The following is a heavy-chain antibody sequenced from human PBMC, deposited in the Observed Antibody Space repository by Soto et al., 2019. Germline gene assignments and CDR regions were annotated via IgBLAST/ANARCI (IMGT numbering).Heavy chain of an antibody. V-gene: IGHV3-11*06. D-gene: IGHD6-13*01. CDR3: ARDGRRSSWFPNYYYYGMDV. CDR2: ISSSSSYT. Sequence: PGGSLRLSCAAPGFTFSDYYMSWIRQAPGKGLEWVSYISSSSSYTNYADSVKGRFTISRDNAKNSLYLQMNSLRAEDTAVYYCARDGRRSSWFPNYYYYGMDVRGQRTTVTVSS. J-gene: IGHJ6*02. CDR1: GFTFSDYY.